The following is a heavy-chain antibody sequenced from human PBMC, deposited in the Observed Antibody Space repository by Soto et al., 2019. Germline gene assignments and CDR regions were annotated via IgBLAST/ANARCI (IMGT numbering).Heavy chain of an antibody. CDR1: GYTFTSYY. V-gene: IGHV1-46*01. J-gene: IGHJ4*02. CDR3: ARHLAAGDY. Sequence: QVQLVQSGAEVKKPGASVKVSCKASGYTFTSYYMHWVRQAPGQGLEWMGIINPSGGSTNYAQKFQGRFTMTRDTCTSTVYMDPSSLRSEDTAVYYCARHLAAGDYWGQGTVVTVSS. D-gene: IGHD6-13*01. CDR2: INPSGGST.